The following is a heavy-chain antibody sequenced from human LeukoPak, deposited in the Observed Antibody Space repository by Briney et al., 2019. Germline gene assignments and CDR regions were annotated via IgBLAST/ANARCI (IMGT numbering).Heavy chain of an antibody. CDR1: GFTFSTYA. CDR2: ISGSGGST. Sequence: GGSLRLSCAASGFTFSTYAMSWVRQAPGKELEWVSAISGSGGSTYYADSVKGRFTISRDNSKNTLYLQMNSLRAEDTAVYYCARDVSGIAAAGWFDPWGQGTLVTVSS. CDR3: ARDVSGIAAAGWFDP. V-gene: IGHV3-23*01. D-gene: IGHD6-13*01. J-gene: IGHJ5*02.